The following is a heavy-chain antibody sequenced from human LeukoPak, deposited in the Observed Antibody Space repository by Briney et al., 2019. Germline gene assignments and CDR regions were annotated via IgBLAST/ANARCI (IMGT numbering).Heavy chain of an antibody. CDR1: GYTFTGYY. CDR2: INPNSGGT. V-gene: IGHV1-2*02. Sequence: GASVKVSCKASGYTFTGYYMHWVRQAPGQGLEWMGWINPNSGGTNYAQKFQGRVTMTRDTSISTAYMELSRLRSDDTAVYYCAREALGVSGSYYSDYWGQGTLVTVSS. J-gene: IGHJ4*02. D-gene: IGHD1-26*01. CDR3: AREALGVSGSYYSDY.